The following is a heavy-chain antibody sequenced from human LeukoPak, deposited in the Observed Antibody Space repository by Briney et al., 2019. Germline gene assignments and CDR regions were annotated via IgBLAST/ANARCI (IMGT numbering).Heavy chain of an antibody. CDR3: ARVGSSLTYYFDY. CDR2: ITTSSENI. J-gene: IGHJ4*02. CDR1: GFTFSDYY. V-gene: IGHV3-11*04. D-gene: IGHD6-13*01. Sequence: GGSLRLSCAASGFTFSDYYMSWIRQAPGKGLEWVSSITTSSENIHYADSVKGRFTISRDNAKNSLYLQMNSLRPEDTAVYYCARVGSSLTYYFDYWGQGTLVTVSS.